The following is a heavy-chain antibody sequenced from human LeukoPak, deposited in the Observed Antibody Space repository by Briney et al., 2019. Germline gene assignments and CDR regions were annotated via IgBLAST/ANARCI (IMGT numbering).Heavy chain of an antibody. J-gene: IGHJ3*02. V-gene: IGHV4-61*01. CDR3: AKNSGSYSRVAFDI. D-gene: IGHD1-26*01. CDR1: GGSVTSGSYY. Sequence: TSETLSLTCSVSGGSVTSGSYYWSWIRQPPGKELEWIGYISYRGNTNYNPSLKSRVTVSADTSKNQFSLKLSSVTAADTAVYYCAKNSGSYSRVAFDIWGQGTMVTVSS. CDR2: ISYRGNT.